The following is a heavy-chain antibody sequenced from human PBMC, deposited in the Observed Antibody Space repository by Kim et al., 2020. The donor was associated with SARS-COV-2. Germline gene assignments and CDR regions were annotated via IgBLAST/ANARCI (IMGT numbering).Heavy chain of an antibody. CDR3: ARARDSRSWYPNPHNWSDP. CDR2: ISYSGST. D-gene: IGHD6-13*01. J-gene: IGHJ5*02. V-gene: IGHV4-59*01. CDR1: GGSLPSYY. Sequence: SETLSLTCPISGGSLPSYYWRWIRQPPGSGLEWIGYISYSGSTNYNPSPKSPVTISLDPSQNQFSLKLSSVTAADTADYYCARARDSRSWYPNPHNWSDP.